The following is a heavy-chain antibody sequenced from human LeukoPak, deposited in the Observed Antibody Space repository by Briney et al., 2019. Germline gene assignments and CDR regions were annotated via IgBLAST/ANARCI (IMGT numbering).Heavy chain of an antibody. V-gene: IGHV3-11*04. CDR3: ARERASWSGAYYMDV. D-gene: IGHD7-27*01. J-gene: IGHJ6*03. CDR2: ISSSGSTI. Sequence: GGSLRLSCAASGFTFSNAWMSWVRQAPGKGLEWVSYISSSGSTIYYADSVKGRFTISRDNAKNSLYLQMNSLRAEDTAVYYCARERASWSGAYYMDVWGKGTTVTISS. CDR1: GFTFSNAW.